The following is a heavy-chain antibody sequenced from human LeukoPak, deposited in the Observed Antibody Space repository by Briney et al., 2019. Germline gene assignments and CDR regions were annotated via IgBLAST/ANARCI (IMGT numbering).Heavy chain of an antibody. Sequence: GGSLRLSCAASGFTFDDYGMTWVRQAPGKGLEWVSGINWNGGSTGYADSVKGRFTISRDNAKNSLYLQMNSLRAEDTAVYYCARPYIPYCSSTSCYSAFDIWGQGTMVTVSS. D-gene: IGHD2-2*01. CDR1: GFTFDDYG. V-gene: IGHV3-20*04. J-gene: IGHJ3*02. CDR2: INWNGGST. CDR3: ARPYIPYCSSTSCYSAFDI.